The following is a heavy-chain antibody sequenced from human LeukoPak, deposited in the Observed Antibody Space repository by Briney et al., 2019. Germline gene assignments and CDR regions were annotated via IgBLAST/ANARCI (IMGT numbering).Heavy chain of an antibody. V-gene: IGHV1-2*02. Sequence: RASVKVSCKASGYTFTGYYMHWVRQAPGQGLEWMGWINPNSGGTNYAQKFQGRVTMTRDTSISTAYMELSRLRSDDTAVYYCATDFWSGYYRIDYWGQGTLVTVSS. D-gene: IGHD3-3*01. CDR1: GYTFTGYY. J-gene: IGHJ4*02. CDR3: ATDFWSGYYRIDY. CDR2: INPNSGGT.